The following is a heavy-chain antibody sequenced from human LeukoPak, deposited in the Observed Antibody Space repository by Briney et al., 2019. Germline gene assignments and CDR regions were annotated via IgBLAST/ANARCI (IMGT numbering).Heavy chain of an antibody. CDR3: ARAGYSYGYYYYYYMDV. Sequence: PSETLSLTCAVSGGSISSYYWSWIRQPPGKGLEWIGYIYYSGSTNYNPSLKSRVTISVDTSKNQFSLKLSSVTAADTAVYYCARAGYSYGYYYYYYMDVWGKGTTVTVSS. V-gene: IGHV4-59*12. CDR1: GGSISSYY. CDR2: IYYSGST. J-gene: IGHJ6*03. D-gene: IGHD5-18*01.